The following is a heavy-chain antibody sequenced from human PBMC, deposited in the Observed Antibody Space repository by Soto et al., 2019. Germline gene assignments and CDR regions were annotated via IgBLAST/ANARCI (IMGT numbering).Heavy chain of an antibody. J-gene: IGHJ6*02. Sequence: ASVKVSCKASGGTFSSYAISWVRQAPGQGLEWMGGIIPIFGTANYAQKFQGRVAITADESTSTAYMELSSLRSEDTAVYYCARDSRIAVAGDYYYYGMDVWGQGTTVTVSS. V-gene: IGHV1-69*13. CDR2: IIPIFGTA. CDR3: ARDSRIAVAGDYYYYGMDV. D-gene: IGHD6-19*01. CDR1: GGTFSSYA.